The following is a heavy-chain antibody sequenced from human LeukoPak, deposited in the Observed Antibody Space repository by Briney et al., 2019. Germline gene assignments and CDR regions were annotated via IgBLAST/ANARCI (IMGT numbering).Heavy chain of an antibody. J-gene: IGHJ6*03. CDR1: GFSFSSYN. D-gene: IGHD2-2*01. CDR2: ISGSGSYT. Sequence: GGSLRLSCAASGFSFSSYNMNWVRQAPGKGLEWVSSISGSGSYTYYADSLKGRFTVSRDNAKNSLYLQMNSLRAEDTAVYYCARGLYCSSPSCFTGATYMDVWGKGTTVTVSS. CDR3: ARGLYCSSPSCFTGATYMDV. V-gene: IGHV3-21*01.